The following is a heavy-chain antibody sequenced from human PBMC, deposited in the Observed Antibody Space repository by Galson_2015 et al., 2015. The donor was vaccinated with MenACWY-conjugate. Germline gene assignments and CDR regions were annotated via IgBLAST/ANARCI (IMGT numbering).Heavy chain of an antibody. CDR2: IRQDGGAK. J-gene: IGHJ5*02. V-gene: IGHV3-7*03. Sequence: LRLSCAASGFTFSNSWMSWVRQAPGKGPEWVANIRQDGGAKDYVDSVKGRFTISRDNAKNSLYLQMNSLRAEDTAVYYCARPNYYGSGTFRDWFDPWGQGTLVTVS. D-gene: IGHD3-10*01. CDR1: GFTFSNSW. CDR3: ARPNYYGSGTFRDWFDP.